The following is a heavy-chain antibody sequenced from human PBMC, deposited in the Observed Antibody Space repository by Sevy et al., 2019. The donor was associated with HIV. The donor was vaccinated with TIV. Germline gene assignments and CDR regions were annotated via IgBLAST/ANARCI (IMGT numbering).Heavy chain of an antibody. V-gene: IGHV3-15*01. D-gene: IGHD3-3*01. CDR3: TTESLIYDLWSGYYRVG. CDR1: GFTFSNAW. CDR2: IKSKTDGGTT. Sequence: GGSLRLSCAASGFTFSNAWMSWVRQAPGKGLEWVGRIKSKTDGGTTDYAAPVKGRFTISRDDSKNTLYLQMNSLKTEDTAVYYCTTESLIYDLWSGYYRVGWGQGTLVTVSS. J-gene: IGHJ4*02.